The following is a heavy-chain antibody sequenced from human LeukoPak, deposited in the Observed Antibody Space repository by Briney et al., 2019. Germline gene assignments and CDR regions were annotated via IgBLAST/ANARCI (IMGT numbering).Heavy chain of an antibody. CDR2: ISGDGGST. CDR3: AKDLAMVVTLYYYYMDV. CDR1: GFTFDDYA. J-gene: IGHJ6*03. D-gene: IGHD4-23*01. Sequence: PGGSLRLSCAASGFTFDDYAMHWVRQAPGKGLEWVSLISGDGGSTYYADSVKGRFTISRDNSKNSLYLQMNSLRTEDTPLYYCAKDLAMVVTLYYYYMDVWGKGTTVAVSS. V-gene: IGHV3-43*02.